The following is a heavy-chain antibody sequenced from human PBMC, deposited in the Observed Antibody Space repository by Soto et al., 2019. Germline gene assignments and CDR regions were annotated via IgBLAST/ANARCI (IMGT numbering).Heavy chain of an antibody. CDR2: IWYDGSNK. CDR3: ARDRDYSNYYYYYGMDV. J-gene: IGHJ6*02. Sequence: GGSLRLSCAASGFTFSSYGMHWVRQAPGKGLEWVAVIWYDGSNKYYADSVKGRFTISRDNSKNTLYLQMNSLRAEDTAVYYCARDRDYSNYYYYYGMDVWGQGTTVTVSS. CDR1: GFTFSSYG. V-gene: IGHV3-33*01. D-gene: IGHD4-4*01.